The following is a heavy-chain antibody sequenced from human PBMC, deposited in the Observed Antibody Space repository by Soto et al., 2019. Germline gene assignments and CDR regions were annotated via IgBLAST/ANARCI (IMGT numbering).Heavy chain of an antibody. V-gene: IGHV4-4*02. CDR2: IYHTGGR. Sequence: QVQLQQSGPGLVKPSGTLSLTCFVSGDSINNTYWWSWVRQAPGKGLEWIGEIYHTGGRSSMPSLRGRITLSVDTSKNQFSLKLTSVTAAHTAVYYCARAVYCTTANCWDDFSYYNIDVWGQGTAVTVSS. D-gene: IGHD2-2*01. J-gene: IGHJ6*02. CDR1: GDSINNTYW. CDR3: ARAVYCTTANCWDDFSYYNIDV.